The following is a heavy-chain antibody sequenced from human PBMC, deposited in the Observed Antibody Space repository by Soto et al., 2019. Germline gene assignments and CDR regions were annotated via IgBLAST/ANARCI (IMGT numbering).Heavy chain of an antibody. CDR3: ARDRPVRTTGGNNWFDP. CDR1: GFTFSSYS. Sequence: GGSLRLSCAASGFTFSSYSMNWVRQAPGKGLEWVSYISSSSSTIYYADSVKGRFTISRDNAKNSLYLQMNSLRDEDTAVYYCARDRPVRTTGGNNWFDPWGQGTLVTVSS. D-gene: IGHD6-6*01. CDR2: ISSSSSTI. J-gene: IGHJ5*02. V-gene: IGHV3-48*02.